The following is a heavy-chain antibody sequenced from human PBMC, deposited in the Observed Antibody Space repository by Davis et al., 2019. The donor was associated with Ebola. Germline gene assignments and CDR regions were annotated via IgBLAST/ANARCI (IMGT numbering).Heavy chain of an antibody. CDR2: VTQDGSQL. J-gene: IGHJ4*02. Sequence: GESPKTPLVVPGLPLTQYWMNLVPQAPGKGLEWVANVTQDGSQLHYVDSVKGRFTISRDNTKNSLYLQMNSLRDEDPALYYCSRGGAVKFDYWGQGTLVTVSS. CDR3: SRGGAVKFDY. D-gene: IGHD4-17*01. V-gene: IGHV3-7*01. CDR1: GLPLTQYW.